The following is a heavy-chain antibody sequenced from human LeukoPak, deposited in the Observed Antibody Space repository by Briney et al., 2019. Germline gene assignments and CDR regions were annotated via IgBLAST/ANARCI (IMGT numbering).Heavy chain of an antibody. CDR1: GFTFSSYG. CDR3: AGYYYDSSGYYGQSNYFDY. J-gene: IGHJ4*02. V-gene: IGHV3-33*01. CDR2: IWYDGSNK. Sequence: PGRSLRLSCAASGFTFSSYGMHWVRQAPGKGLEWVAVIWYDGSNKYYADSVKGRFTISRDNSKNTLYLQMNRLRAEDTAVYYCAGYYYDSSGYYGQSNYFDYWGQGTLVTVSS. D-gene: IGHD3-22*01.